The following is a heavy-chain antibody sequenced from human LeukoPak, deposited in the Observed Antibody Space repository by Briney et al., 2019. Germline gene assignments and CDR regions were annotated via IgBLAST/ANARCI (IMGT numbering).Heavy chain of an antibody. D-gene: IGHD4-17*01. Sequence: GGSLRLSCAASGFSFSTYWMHWVRQAPGKGLVWVSRLSPDGSSSVYADSVKGRFTISRDNAKNSLYLQMNSLRADDAAVYYCARNDYGAQTPSDVWGQGTTVTVSS. CDR3: ARNDYGAQTPSDV. V-gene: IGHV3-74*01. J-gene: IGHJ6*02. CDR2: LSPDGSSS. CDR1: GFSFSTYW.